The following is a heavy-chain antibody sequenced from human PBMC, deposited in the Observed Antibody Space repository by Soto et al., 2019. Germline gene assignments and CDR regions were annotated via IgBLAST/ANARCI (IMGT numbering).Heavy chain of an antibody. J-gene: IGHJ4*02. Sequence: GGSLRLSCAASGFTFSSYSMNWVRQAPGKGLEWVSYISSSSSTIYYADSVKGRFTISRDNAKNSLYLQMNSLRAEDTAVYYCARPTNSGFDYWGQGTLVTVSS. V-gene: IGHV3-48*04. CDR2: ISSSSSTI. D-gene: IGHD7-27*01. CDR1: GFTFSSYS. CDR3: ARPTNSGFDY.